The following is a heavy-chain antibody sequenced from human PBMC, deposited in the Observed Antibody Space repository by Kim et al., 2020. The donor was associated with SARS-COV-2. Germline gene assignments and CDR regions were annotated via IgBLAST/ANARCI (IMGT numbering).Heavy chain of an antibody. CDR1: GFTFSSYA. CDR3: AREFPHSGSYFDC. J-gene: IGHJ4*02. V-gene: IGHV3-30*04. Sequence: GGSLRLSCAASGFTFSSYAMHWVRQALGKGLEWAAVISYDGSNKYYADSVKGRFTISRDNSKNRLYLQMNSLRAEDTAVYYCAREFPHSGSYFDCWGQGTLVTL. CDR2: ISYDGSNK. D-gene: IGHD1-26*01.